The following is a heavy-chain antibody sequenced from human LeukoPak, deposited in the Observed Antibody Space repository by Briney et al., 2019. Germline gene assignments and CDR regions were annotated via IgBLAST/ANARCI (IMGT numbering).Heavy chain of an antibody. J-gene: IGHJ4*02. Sequence: GASVTVSCKASGGTFSSYAISWVRQAPGQGLEWMGGIIPIFGTANYAQKFQGRVTITADESTSTAYMELSSLRSEDTAVYYCASLRYSSGYYYSGGDYWGQGTLVTVSS. CDR1: GGTFSSYA. CDR2: IIPIFGTA. D-gene: IGHD3-22*01. CDR3: ASLRYSSGYYYSGGDY. V-gene: IGHV1-69*13.